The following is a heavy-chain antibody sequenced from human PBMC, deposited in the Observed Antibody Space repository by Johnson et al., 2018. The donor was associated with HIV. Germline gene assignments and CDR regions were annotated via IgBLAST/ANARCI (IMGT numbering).Heavy chain of an antibody. J-gene: IGHJ3*02. V-gene: IGHV3-7*04. CDR3: AKDQHGPLVPTVMRDDAFDI. Sequence: VHLVESGGGLVQPGGSLRLSCGASGFTFSTYWMSWVRQAPGKGLEWVANIKEDGSEKYYVDSVKGRFTISRDNSKNAVYLQMNSLGAGDTAVYYCAKDQHGPLVPTVMRDDAFDIWGQGTMVTVSS. D-gene: IGHD5-12*01. CDR2: IKEDGSEK. CDR1: GFTFSTYW.